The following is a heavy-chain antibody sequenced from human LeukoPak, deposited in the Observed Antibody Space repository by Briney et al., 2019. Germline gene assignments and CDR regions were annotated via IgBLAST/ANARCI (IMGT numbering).Heavy chain of an antibody. CDR2: IYHSGST. J-gene: IGHJ5*02. CDR1: GGSISSSNW. CDR3: ATYYDSSGYYNWFDP. Sequence: SGTLSLTCAVSGGSISSSNWWSWVRQPPGKGLEWIGEIYHSGSTNYNPSLKSRVTISVDTSKNQFSLKLSSVTAADTAVYYCATYYDSSGYYNWFDPWGQGTLVTVSS. D-gene: IGHD3-22*01. V-gene: IGHV4-4*02.